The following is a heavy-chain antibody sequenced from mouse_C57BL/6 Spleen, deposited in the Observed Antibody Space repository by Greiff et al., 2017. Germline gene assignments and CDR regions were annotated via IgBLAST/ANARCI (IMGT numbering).Heavy chain of an antibody. CDR1: GYTFTSYW. D-gene: IGHD2-4*01. Sequence: QVQLQQPGAELVKPGASVKLSCKASGYTFTSYWMQWVKQRPGQGLEWIGEIDPSDSYTNYNQKFKGKATLTVDTSSSTAYMQLSSLTSEDSAVYYCARKNLIGYAMDYWGQGTSVTVSS. CDR3: ARKNLIGYAMDY. CDR2: IDPSDSYT. J-gene: IGHJ4*01. V-gene: IGHV1-50*01.